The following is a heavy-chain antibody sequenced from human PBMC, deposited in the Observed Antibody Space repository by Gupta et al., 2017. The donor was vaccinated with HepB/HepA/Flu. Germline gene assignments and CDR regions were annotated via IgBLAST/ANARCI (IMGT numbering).Heavy chain of an antibody. J-gene: IGHJ4*02. CDR1: GFTISPNY. Sequence: EVQVVESGGGLVQPGGSLRLSCAASGFTISPNYMSWVRQAPGKGLEWVSVIYPGGNTYYADFVRGRFTISRDNSKNTVYLQMNSLRADDTAVYYCAQGYFAYWGQGTLVTVSS. CDR2: IYPGGNT. D-gene: IGHD6-13*01. CDR3: AQGYFAY. V-gene: IGHV3-66*01.